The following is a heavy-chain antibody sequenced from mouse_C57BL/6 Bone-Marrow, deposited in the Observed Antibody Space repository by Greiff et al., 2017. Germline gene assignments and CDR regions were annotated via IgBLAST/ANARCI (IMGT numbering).Heavy chain of an antibody. V-gene: IGHV5-6*01. CDR3: ARRGYGYVPCFAY. J-gene: IGHJ3*01. Sequence: EVQLVESGGDLVKPGGSLKLSCAASGFTFSSYGMSWVRQTPDKRLEWVATISSGGSYTYYPDSVKGRFTISRDNAKNTLYLQMSSLKSEDTAMYYCARRGYGYVPCFAYWGQGTLVTVSA. D-gene: IGHD2-2*01. CDR1: GFTFSSYG. CDR2: ISSGGSYT.